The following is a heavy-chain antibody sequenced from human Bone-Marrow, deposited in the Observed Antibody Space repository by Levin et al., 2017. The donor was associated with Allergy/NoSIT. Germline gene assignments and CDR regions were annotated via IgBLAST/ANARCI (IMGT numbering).Heavy chain of an antibody. CDR2: ISSSETTT. J-gene: IGHJ4*02. Sequence: GESLKISCAASGSTLSDYYMSWIRQVPGKGLEWISYISSSETTTQYAGSVRGRFTLSRDNAKNSLYLQMNSLRVEDTAIYYCARDRHSNGWSYWGQGTLVTVSS. CDR3: ARDRHSNGWSY. CDR1: GSTLSDYY. D-gene: IGHD6-19*01. V-gene: IGHV3-11*01.